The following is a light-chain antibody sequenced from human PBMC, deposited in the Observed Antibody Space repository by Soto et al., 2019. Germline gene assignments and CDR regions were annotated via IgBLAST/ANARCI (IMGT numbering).Light chain of an antibody. CDR2: DAS. V-gene: IGKV3-20*01. J-gene: IGKJ4*01. CDR1: QSVSRNY. Sequence: EIVLTQSPGTLSLSPGDSATLSWRASQSVSRNYLAWYQQKPGQAPRLLIFDASSRATGIPDRFSGSGSETDFTLTISRLEAEDFAVYHCQQYGTSPLTFGGGTKLEIK. CDR3: QQYGTSPLT.